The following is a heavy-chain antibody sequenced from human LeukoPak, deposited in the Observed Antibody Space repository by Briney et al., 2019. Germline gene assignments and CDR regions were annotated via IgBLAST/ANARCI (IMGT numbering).Heavy chain of an antibody. CDR2: INPNSGGT. J-gene: IGHJ4*02. D-gene: IGHD4-17*01. V-gene: IGHV1-2*02. Sequence: ASVKVSCKASGYTFTGYYMHWVRQAPGQGLEWMGWINPNSGGTNYAQNFQGRVTMTRDTSISTAYVELSRLSSDDTALYYCARGREVATVTTSLGDYWGQGTLVTVSS. CDR3: ARGREVATVTTSLGDY. CDR1: GYTFTGYY.